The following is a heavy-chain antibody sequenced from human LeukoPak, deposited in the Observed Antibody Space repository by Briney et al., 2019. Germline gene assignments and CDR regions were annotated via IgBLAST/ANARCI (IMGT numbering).Heavy chain of an antibody. CDR1: GDSISTSNSY. V-gene: IGHV4-39*01. CDR3: GKKNPREGKKGFYY. Sequence: PSETLSLTCIVSGDSISTSNSYWGWIRQPPGRGLEWIGNIYYSGSTYYSLSFKSRVTISVDASKNQFSLNLNSVTATDTAVYFLGKKNPREGKKGFYYRGQGTMVTVSS. D-gene: IGHD3-22*01. CDR2: IYYSGST. J-gene: IGHJ3*01.